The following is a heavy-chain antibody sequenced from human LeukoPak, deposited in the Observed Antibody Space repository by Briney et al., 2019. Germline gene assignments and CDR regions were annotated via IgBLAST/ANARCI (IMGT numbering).Heavy chain of an antibody. CDR3: AKDMRTRECRYYFDY. CDR2: ISWNSGSI. D-gene: IGHD3-16*01. J-gene: IGHJ4*02. CDR1: GLTFDDYA. V-gene: IGHV3-9*01. Sequence: PGGSLRLSCAASGLTFDDYAMHWVRHAPGKGLVWVSGISWNSGSIGYADSVKGRFTISRDNAKNSLYLQRNSLRAEDTALYYCAKDMRTRECRYYFDYWGEGKLVTVSP.